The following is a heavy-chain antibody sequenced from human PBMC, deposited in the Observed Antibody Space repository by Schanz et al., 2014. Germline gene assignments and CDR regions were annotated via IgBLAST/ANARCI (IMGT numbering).Heavy chain of an antibody. D-gene: IGHD5-18*01. Sequence: VQLEQSGAEVKKPGSSVKVSCKLSGGTFSSYTISWMRQAPGQGLEWMGKIIPVLNIATYAQKFQGRVTITADKSTSTASMELSSLRSEDTAVYYCARGPSQGYSYGHNIGAYYYGMDVWGQGTTVTVSS. CDR2: IIPVLNIA. CDR1: GGTFSSYT. CDR3: ARGPSQGYSYGHNIGAYYYGMDV. J-gene: IGHJ6*02. V-gene: IGHV1-69*02.